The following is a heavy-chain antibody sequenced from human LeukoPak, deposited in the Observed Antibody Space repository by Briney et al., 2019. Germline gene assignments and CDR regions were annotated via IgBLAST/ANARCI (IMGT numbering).Heavy chain of an antibody. CDR1: GFTFSNYA. D-gene: IGHD1-26*01. V-gene: IGHV3-23*01. CDR2: IYGSDSAT. J-gene: IGHJ4*02. Sequence: PGGSLRLSCAASGFTFSNYAMSWVRQAPGKGLEWVSLIYGSDSATFYADSIKGRFTISRDDSESTLYLQMSSLRAEDTAVYYCAKTGGSHWGLGHWGQGTLVTVSS. CDR3: AKTGGSHWGLGH.